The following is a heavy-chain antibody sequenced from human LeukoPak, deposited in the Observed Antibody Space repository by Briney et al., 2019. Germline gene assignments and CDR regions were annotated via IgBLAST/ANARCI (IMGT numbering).Heavy chain of an antibody. CDR2: ISWNSGSI. CDR1: GFTFDDYA. D-gene: IGHD1-26*01. V-gene: IGHV3-9*01. J-gene: IGHJ4*02. CDR3: VRDRGTYRPIDY. Sequence: GGSLRLSCAASGFTFDDYAMHWVRQAPGKGLEWVSGISWNSGSIGYADSVKGRFTISRDNAKNSLYLQMNSLRAEDTAIYYCVRDRGTYRPIDYWGQGTLVTVSS.